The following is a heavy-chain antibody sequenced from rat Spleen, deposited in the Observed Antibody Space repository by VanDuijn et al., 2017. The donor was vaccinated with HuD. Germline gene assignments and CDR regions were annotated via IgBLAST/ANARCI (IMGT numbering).Heavy chain of an antibody. D-gene: IGHD4-3*01. J-gene: IGHJ3*01. CDR1: GFTFSNYD. V-gene: IGHV5S23*01. CDR2: ISSDGLTT. Sequence: EVQLVESDGGLVQPGRSLKLSCAASGFTFSNYDMAWIRLAPTKGLEWVASISSDGLTTSYRESVKGRFTVSRDNSKSTLYLQVDSLRSEDTATYYCARQDTAGYSNWFAYWGQGTLVTVSS. CDR3: ARQDTAGYSNWFAY.